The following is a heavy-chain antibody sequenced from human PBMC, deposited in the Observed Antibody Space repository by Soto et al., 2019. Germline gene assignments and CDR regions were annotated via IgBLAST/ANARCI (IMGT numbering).Heavy chain of an antibody. J-gene: IGHJ4*02. CDR1: GGSISSYY. V-gene: IGHV4-59*01. Sequence: QVQLQESGPGLVKPSETLSLTCTVSGGSISSYYWSWIRQPPGKGLEWIGYIYYSGSTNYNPSLQSRVTISVDTSKNQFSLKLSSVTAADTAVYYCARGIAAGILFDYWGQGTLVTVSS. D-gene: IGHD6-13*01. CDR2: IYYSGST. CDR3: ARGIAAGILFDY.